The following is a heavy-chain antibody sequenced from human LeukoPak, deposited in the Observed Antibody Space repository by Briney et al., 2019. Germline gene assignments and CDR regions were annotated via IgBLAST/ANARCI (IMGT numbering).Heavy chain of an antibody. D-gene: IGHD5-18*01. CDR2: IYHSGST. CDR1: GYSISSGYY. Sequence: SETLSLTCTVSGYSISSGYYWGWIRQPPGKGLEWIGSIYHSGSTYYNPSLKSRVTISVDTSKNKFSLKLSSVTAADTAVYYCARDGYSYGYGAFDIWGQGTMVTVSS. V-gene: IGHV4-38-2*02. J-gene: IGHJ3*02. CDR3: ARDGYSYGYGAFDI.